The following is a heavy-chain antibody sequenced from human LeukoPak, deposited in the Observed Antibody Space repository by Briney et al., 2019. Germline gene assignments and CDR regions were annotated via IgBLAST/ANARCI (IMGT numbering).Heavy chain of an antibody. CDR1: AFTFNSYA. J-gene: IGHJ4*02. Sequence: GGSLRLSCAASAFTFNSYAMSWVRQAPGKGLEWVSAISGSGANTYYADSVKGRFTISRDNSKNTLYLQMNNLRAEDTAVYYCAKCRVGAANFDYWGQGTLVTISS. V-gene: IGHV3-23*01. D-gene: IGHD1-26*01. CDR2: ISGSGANT. CDR3: AKCRVGAANFDY.